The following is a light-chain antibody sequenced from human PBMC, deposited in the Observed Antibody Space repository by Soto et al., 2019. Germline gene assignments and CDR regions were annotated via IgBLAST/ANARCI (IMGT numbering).Light chain of an antibody. CDR3: SSYTSTSTLVV. Sequence: QSALTQPASVSGSTGQSITISRTGTSNDIGGYNYVSWYQHRPGEAPKLMIYEVRNRPSGVSSRFSGSKSDNTASLTISGLQAEDEADYYCSSYTSTSTLVVLGGGTQVTVL. J-gene: IGLJ2*01. V-gene: IGLV2-14*01. CDR2: EVR. CDR1: SNDIGGYNY.